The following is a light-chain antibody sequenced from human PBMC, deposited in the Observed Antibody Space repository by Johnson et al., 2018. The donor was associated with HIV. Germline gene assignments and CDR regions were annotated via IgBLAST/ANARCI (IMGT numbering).Light chain of an antibody. Sequence: QSVLKQPPSVSAAPGQKVTISCSGSNSNIGNNYISWYQQLPRTAPKLLIYDTYKRPSGIPDRFSGSKSGTSATLAIPGLQSGDEADYYCGTWHSSLSTGGVFGSGTKVTVL. V-gene: IGLV1-51*01. CDR1: NSNIGNNY. CDR3: GTWHSSLSTGGV. CDR2: DTY. J-gene: IGLJ1*01.